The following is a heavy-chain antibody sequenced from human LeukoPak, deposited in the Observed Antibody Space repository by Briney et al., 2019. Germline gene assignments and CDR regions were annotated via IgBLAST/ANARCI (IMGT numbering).Heavy chain of an antibody. D-gene: IGHD3-10*01. CDR2: ISAYNGNT. CDR3: ARDRVRFGADY. J-gene: IGHJ4*02. CDR1: GYTFTSYG. Sequence: GASVKVSCKASGYTFTSYGISWVRQAPGQGLAWMGWISAYNGNTNYAQKLQGRVAMTTDTSTSTAYMELRSLRSDDTAVYYCARDRVRFGADYWGQGTLVTVSS. V-gene: IGHV1-18*01.